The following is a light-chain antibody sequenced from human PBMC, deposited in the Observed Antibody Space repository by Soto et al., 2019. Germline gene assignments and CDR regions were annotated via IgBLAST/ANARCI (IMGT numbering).Light chain of an antibody. V-gene: IGKV3-11*01. CDR3: QQRSNWPLT. Sequence: EIVLTQSPATLSLSPGERATLSCRASQSVSSYLAWYQQKPGQAPRLLIYDASNRATGIPARFSGSGSGTDFTRTSSSLEPEDFAVYYWQQRSNWPLTFGGGTKVEIK. CDR1: QSVSSY. J-gene: IGKJ4*01. CDR2: DAS.